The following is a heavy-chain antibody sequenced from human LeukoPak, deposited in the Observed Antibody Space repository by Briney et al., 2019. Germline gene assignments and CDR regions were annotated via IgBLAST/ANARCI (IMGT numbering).Heavy chain of an antibody. Sequence: GGSLRLSCAASGFTFSSYEMNWVRQAPGKGLEWVSYISSSGSTIYYADSVKGRFTISRDNAKNSLYLQMNSLRAEDTAVYYCARDPPPVTLDYWGQGTLVTVSS. D-gene: IGHD4-17*01. J-gene: IGHJ4*02. CDR3: ARDPPPVTLDY. CDR2: ISSSGSTI. CDR1: GFTFSSYE. V-gene: IGHV3-48*03.